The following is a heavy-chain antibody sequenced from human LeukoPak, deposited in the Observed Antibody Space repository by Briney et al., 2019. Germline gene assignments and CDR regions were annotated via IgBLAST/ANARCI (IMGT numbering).Heavy chain of an antibody. V-gene: IGHV1-69*05. D-gene: IGHD6-13*01. CDR3: ARMQQLTGPIDY. Sequence: GASVKVSCKASGGTFSSYAISWVRQAPGQGLEWMGGIIPIFGTANYAQKFQGRVTITTDESTSTAYMELSSLRSEDTAVYYCARMQQLTGPIDYWGQGTLVTVSS. CDR2: IIPIFGTA. J-gene: IGHJ4*02. CDR1: GGTFSSYA.